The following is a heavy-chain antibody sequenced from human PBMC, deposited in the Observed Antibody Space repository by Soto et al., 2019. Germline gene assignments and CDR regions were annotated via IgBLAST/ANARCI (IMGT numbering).Heavy chain of an antibody. J-gene: IGHJ2*01. D-gene: IGHD2-15*01. CDR3: ARDGGLLTAGWHYDL. Sequence: QVQLVQSGADVKKPGTSVKVSCKAAGYSFTNYCMYWVRQAPGQGLEWMGMINPRTGSTRYAQKFQDRVTLTRDTSTTTVYMELSPLISDDTAVYYCARDGGLLTAGWHYDLWGPGTLVTVSS. CDR2: INPRTGST. CDR1: GYSFTNYC. V-gene: IGHV1-46*01.